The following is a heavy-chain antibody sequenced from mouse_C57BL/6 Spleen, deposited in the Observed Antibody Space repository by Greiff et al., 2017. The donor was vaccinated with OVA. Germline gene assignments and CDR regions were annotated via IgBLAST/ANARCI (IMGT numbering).Heavy chain of an antibody. Sequence: EVKLVESEGGLVQPGSSMKLSCTASGFTFSDYYMAWVRQVPEKGLEWVANINYDGSSTYYLDSLKSRFIISRDNAKNILYLQMSSLKSEDTATYYCARGLGPAWFAYWGQGTLVTVSA. CDR1: GFTFSDYY. V-gene: IGHV5-16*01. J-gene: IGHJ3*01. CDR3: ARGLGPAWFAY. D-gene: IGHD4-1*01. CDR2: INYDGSST.